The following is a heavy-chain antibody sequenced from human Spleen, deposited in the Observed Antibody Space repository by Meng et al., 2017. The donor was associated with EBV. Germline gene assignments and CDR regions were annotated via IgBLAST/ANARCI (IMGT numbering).Heavy chain of an antibody. CDR3: ASESGRGYTPDY. Sequence: GQLVHSGAEVKKPGSSVKVSCKTSGGTFNTDAISWVRQAPGQGLEWMGGLIPMFGEPNYAQKFEARVTITADESTRTHYMEMSSLTSEDTAVYYCASESGRGYTPDYWGQGTLVTVSS. J-gene: IGHJ4*02. V-gene: IGHV1-69*01. CDR2: LIPMFGEP. CDR1: GGTFNTDA. D-gene: IGHD3-10*01.